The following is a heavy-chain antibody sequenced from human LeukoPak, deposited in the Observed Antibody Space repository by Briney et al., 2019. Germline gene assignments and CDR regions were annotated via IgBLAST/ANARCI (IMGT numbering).Heavy chain of an antibody. D-gene: IGHD2-2*01. CDR3: ANHLACGSTTCPSFDS. V-gene: IGHV3-21*01. CDR1: GFTFSSYA. J-gene: IGHJ4*02. CDR2: IGDTGYYI. Sequence: GGSLRLSCAASGFTFSSYAMSWVRQAPGKGLEWVSSIGDTGYYIYYADSVKGRFTISRDNAKNSLFLQMNNLRAEDTAVYYCANHLACGSTTCPSFDSWGQGTLVTVSS.